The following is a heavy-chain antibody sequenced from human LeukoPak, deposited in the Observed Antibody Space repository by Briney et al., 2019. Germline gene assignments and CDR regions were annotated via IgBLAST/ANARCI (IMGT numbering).Heavy chain of an antibody. D-gene: IGHD3-3*01. CDR2: IRYDGSNK. J-gene: IGHJ5*02. Sequence: GGALRLSCAAYGFTFSSYGMHWVRQAPGKGLEWVAFIRYDGSNKYYADSVKGRFTISRDNSKNTLYLQMNSLRAEDTAVYYCAETGGTIFGFDPWGQGTLVTVSS. CDR1: GFTFSSYG. CDR3: AETGGTIFGFDP. V-gene: IGHV3-30*02.